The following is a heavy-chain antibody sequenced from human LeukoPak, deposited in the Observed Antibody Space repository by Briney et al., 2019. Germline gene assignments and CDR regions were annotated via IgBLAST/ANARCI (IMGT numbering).Heavy chain of an antibody. D-gene: IGHD1-26*01. V-gene: IGHV3-7*01. Sequence: PGGSLRFSCAATGFTFSNYWMSWFRQAPGQGLEWVANIKYDGREKQYVDSVKGRFTISRDNAKNSLFLQMNSLRAEDTAVYYCARYLNSGPEDFWGQGTLVTASS. CDR1: GFTFSNYW. CDR3: ARYLNSGPEDF. J-gene: IGHJ4*02. CDR2: IKYDGREK.